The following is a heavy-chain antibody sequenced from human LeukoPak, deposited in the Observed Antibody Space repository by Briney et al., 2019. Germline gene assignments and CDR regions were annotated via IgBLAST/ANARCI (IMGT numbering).Heavy chain of an antibody. J-gene: IGHJ6*03. D-gene: IGHD3-10*01. CDR3: ARESSGNYYNPLGYMDV. V-gene: IGHV4-4*07. Sequence: SETLSLTCTVSGGSISIYYWNWIRQPAGKGLEWIGRIFTRGITNYDPSLKSRVTMSVDTSRNQFSLNLSSVTAADTAVYYCARESSGNYYNPLGYMDVWGKGTTVTVSS. CDR2: IFTRGIT. CDR1: GGSISIYY.